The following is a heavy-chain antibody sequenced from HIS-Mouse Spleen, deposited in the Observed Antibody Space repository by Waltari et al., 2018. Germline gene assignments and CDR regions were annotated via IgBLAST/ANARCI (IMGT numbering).Heavy chain of an antibody. J-gene: IGHJ2*01. CDR3: AREIPYSSSWYDWYFDL. V-gene: IGHV4-39*07. CDR1: GCSIRISSYY. CDR2: IYYSGST. Sequence: QLQLQESGPGLVKPSETLSLTCNGSGCSIRISSYYWGWVRQPPGKGLEWIGSIYYSGSTYYNPSLKSRVTISVDTSKNQFSLKLSSVTAADTAVYYCAREIPYSSSWYDWYFDLWGRGTLVTVSS. D-gene: IGHD6-13*01.